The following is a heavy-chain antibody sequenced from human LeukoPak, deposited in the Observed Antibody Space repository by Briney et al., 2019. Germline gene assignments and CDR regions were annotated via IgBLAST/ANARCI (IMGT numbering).Heavy chain of an antibody. Sequence: ASVKVSCKASGYTFTSYDISWVRQAPGQGLEWMGGIIPIFGTANYAQKFQGRVTVTADESTSTAYMELSSLRSEDTAVYYCARSIDFWSGYYGFDYWGQGTLVTVSS. CDR1: GYTFTSYD. D-gene: IGHD3-3*01. CDR2: IIPIFGTA. V-gene: IGHV1-69*13. J-gene: IGHJ4*02. CDR3: ARSIDFWSGYYGFDY.